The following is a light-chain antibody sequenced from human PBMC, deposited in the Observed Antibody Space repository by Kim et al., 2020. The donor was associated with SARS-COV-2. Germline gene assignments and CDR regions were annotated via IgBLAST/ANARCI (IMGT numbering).Light chain of an antibody. Sequence: SPGERAALSCRASQSVSSKLAWYQQKPGQAPRLLIYDASTRASGIPARFIGSGSGTEFTLTIFRLQSEDFALYYFQQYSDWPPITFGQGTRLEIK. CDR2: DAS. CDR3: QQYSDWPPIT. CDR1: QSVSSK. J-gene: IGKJ5*01. V-gene: IGKV3-15*01.